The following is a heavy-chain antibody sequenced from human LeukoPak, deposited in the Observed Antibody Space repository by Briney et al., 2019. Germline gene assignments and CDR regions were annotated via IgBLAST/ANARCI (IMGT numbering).Heavy chain of an antibody. CDR3: ARSRHSYDSSGFPHY. CDR1: GFAFSRPA. Sequence: GGSLRLSCAASGFAFSRPAMHWLRQAPGKGLEWVGRIRSKPNNYATTYSASVEGRFTISRDDSKNMTFLQMNSLQAEDTAVYYCARSRHSYDSSGFPHYWGQGTLVTVSS. D-gene: IGHD3-22*01. J-gene: IGHJ4*02. CDR2: IRSKPNNYAT. V-gene: IGHV3-73*01.